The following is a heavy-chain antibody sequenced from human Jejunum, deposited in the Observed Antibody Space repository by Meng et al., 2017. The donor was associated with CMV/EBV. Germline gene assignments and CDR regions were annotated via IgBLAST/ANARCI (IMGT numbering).Heavy chain of an antibody. CDR3: ATITGAR. Sequence: LCLSCVASVFTFSQNWVPWVRRAPGKGLEWVAPTKEDGSAKFYVDSVKGRFHISRDNAKSSLYLQMDSLRAEDTAIYYCATITGARWGQGTLVTVSS. CDR2: TKEDGSAK. D-gene: IGHD2-8*02. V-gene: IGHV3-7*01. J-gene: IGHJ4*02. CDR1: VFTFSQNW.